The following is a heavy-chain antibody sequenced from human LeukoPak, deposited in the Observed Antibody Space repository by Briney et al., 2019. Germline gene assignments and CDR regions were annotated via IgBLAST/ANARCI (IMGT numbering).Heavy chain of an antibody. Sequence: GASVKVSCKASGHTFTGYYIHWLRQAPGQGLECMGWINSNTGGTKYVQKFQGRVTMTRDTSISTAYMELYSLRSDDTAVYYCARDSTAIRFDYWGQGTLVTVSP. D-gene: IGHD5-18*01. V-gene: IGHV1-2*02. CDR3: ARDSTAIRFDY. CDR2: INSNTGGT. CDR1: GHTFTGYY. J-gene: IGHJ4*02.